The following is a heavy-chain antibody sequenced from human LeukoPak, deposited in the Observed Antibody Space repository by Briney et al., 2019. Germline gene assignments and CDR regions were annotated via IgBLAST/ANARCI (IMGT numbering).Heavy chain of an antibody. CDR2: IIPMLGTV. D-gene: IGHD1-26*01. Sequence: SVKVSCKASGGTFSSYAINWVRQAPGQGLEWMGRIIPMLGTVKYAQKFQGRVTIIADKFTSTAYMELSSLRSEDTAMYYCARDQKVGATPYFGMDVWGQGTTVTVSS. V-gene: IGHV1-69*04. CDR3: ARDQKVGATPYFGMDV. CDR1: GGTFSSYA. J-gene: IGHJ6*02.